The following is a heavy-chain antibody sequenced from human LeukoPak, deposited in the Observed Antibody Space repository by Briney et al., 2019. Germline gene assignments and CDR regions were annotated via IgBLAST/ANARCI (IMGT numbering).Heavy chain of an antibody. D-gene: IGHD1-1*01. CDR1: VYTVNSYG. CDR2: INAYNGNT. J-gene: IGHJ4*02. Sequence: ASVNVSCKASVYTVNSYGFSWVRQAPGQGVKGMGWINAYNGNTNYAHKLQGRVTMTTETSTSTAYMKLRSLRSDDTAVYYCARRQGTTLSFDYWGQGTLVTVSS. V-gene: IGHV1-18*01. CDR3: ARRQGTTLSFDY.